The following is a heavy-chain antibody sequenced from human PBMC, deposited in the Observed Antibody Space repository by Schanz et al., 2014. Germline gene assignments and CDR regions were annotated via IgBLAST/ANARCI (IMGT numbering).Heavy chain of an antibody. D-gene: IGHD5-12*01. CDR2: VSDDGNKK. J-gene: IGHJ4*02. V-gene: IGHV3-30*03. CDR3: ARKVVATIGGYYDN. CDR1: GFTFSGNA. Sequence: QVHLMESGGGVVQPGRSLRLSCAASGFTFSGNAMHWVRQAPGKGLEWVAVVSDDGNKKYYADSVKGRFTISRDNAENTLFLQMNSLRAEDTAVYYCARKVVATIGGYYDNWGQGTLVIVSS.